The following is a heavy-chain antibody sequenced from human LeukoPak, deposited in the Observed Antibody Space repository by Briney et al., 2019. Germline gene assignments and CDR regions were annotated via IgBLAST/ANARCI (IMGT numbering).Heavy chain of an antibody. D-gene: IGHD4-11*01. Sequence: SETLSLTCTVSGASINTYYWSWIRQPPGKGLEWIGYIYYSGTTSYNPSLKTRVTISIDTSKNQFSLKLSSVTAADTAVYYCARVLTPLPSQYYNNAWAQGTLVNVSS. CDR1: GASINTYY. V-gene: IGHV4-59*01. J-gene: IGHJ5*01. CDR2: IYYSGTT. CDR3: ARVLTPLPSQYYNNA.